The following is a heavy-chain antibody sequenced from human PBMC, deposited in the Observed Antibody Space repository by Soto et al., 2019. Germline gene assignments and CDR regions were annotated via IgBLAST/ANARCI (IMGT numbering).Heavy chain of an antibody. CDR1: GFTFSSYA. D-gene: IGHD5-18*01. V-gene: IGHV3-30-3*01. CDR2: ISYDGSNK. CDR3: ARGHSTRDTAMAYGMDV. J-gene: IGHJ6*02. Sequence: QVQLVESGGGVVQPGRSLRLSCAASGFTFSSYAMHWIRQAPGKGLEWVAVISYDGSNKYYADSVKGRFTISRDNSKNTLYLQMNSLRAVDTAVYYCARGHSTRDTAMAYGMDVWGQGTTVTVSS.